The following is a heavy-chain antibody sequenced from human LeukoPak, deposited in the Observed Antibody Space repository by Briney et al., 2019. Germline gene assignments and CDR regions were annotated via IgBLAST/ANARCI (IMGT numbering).Heavy chain of an antibody. CDR2: ISGSGGST. V-gene: IGHV3-23*01. D-gene: IGHD6-19*01. CDR3: ANWPRPVAVAGSRD. Sequence: GGFLRLSCAASGFTFSSYAMSWVRQAPGKGLEWVPAISGSGGSTYYADSVKGRFTISRDNSKNTLYLQMNSLRAEDTAVYYCANWPRPVAVAGSRDWGQGTLVTVSS. CDR1: GFTFSSYA. J-gene: IGHJ4*02.